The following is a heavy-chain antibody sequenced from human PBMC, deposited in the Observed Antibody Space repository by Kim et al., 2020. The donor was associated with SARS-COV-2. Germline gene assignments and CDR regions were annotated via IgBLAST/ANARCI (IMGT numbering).Heavy chain of an antibody. D-gene: IGHD3-9*01. J-gene: IGHJ3*02. V-gene: IGHV1-18*01. CDR1: GYTFTSYG. Sequence: ASVKVSCKASGYTFTSYGISWVRQAPGQGLEWMGWISAYNGNTNYAQKLQGRVTMTTDTSTSTAYMELRSLRSDDTAVYYCAREITVYDILTGYRNDAFDIWGQGTMVTDSS. CDR2: ISAYNGNT. CDR3: AREITVYDILTGYRNDAFDI.